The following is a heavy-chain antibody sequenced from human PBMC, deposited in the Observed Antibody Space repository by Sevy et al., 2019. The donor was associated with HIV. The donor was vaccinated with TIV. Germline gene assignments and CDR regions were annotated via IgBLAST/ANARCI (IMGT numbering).Heavy chain of an antibody. J-gene: IGHJ4*02. CDR3: ASTPAAMIVSDY. Sequence: GGSLRLSCAASGFTFSSYWMHWVRQAPGKGLVWVSRINSDGSSTSYADSVKGRFTISRDNAKSTLYLQMNSLRAEDTAVYYCASTPAAMIVSDYWGQGTLVTVSS. V-gene: IGHV3-74*01. CDR2: INSDGSST. D-gene: IGHD2-2*01. CDR1: GFTFSSYW.